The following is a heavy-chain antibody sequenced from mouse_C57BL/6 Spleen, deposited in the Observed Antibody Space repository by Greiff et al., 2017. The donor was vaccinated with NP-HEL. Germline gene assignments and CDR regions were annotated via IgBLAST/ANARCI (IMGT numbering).Heavy chain of an antibody. CDR3: ATETAQGFAY. CDR2: IYPGDGDT. D-gene: IGHD3-2*02. V-gene: IGHV1-82*01. J-gene: IGHJ3*01. Sequence: QVQLKQSGPELVKPGASVKISCKASGYAFSSSWMNWVKQRPGKGLEWIGRIYPGDGDTNYNGKFKGKATLTADKSSSTAYMQLSSLTSEDSAVYFCATETAQGFAYWGQGTLVTVSA. CDR1: GYAFSSSW.